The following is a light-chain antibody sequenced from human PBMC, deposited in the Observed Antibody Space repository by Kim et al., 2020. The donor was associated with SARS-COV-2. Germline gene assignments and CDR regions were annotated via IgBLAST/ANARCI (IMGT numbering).Light chain of an antibody. CDR3: NSRDSSGNRV. J-gene: IGLJ3*02. CDR1: SLRSYY. Sequence: SSELTQDPAVSVALGQTVRITCQGDSLRSYYASWYQQKPGQAPVLVIYGKNNRPSGIPDRFSGSSSGTASLTITGAQAEDEADYYCNSRDSSGNRVFGGGTQLTVL. V-gene: IGLV3-19*01. CDR2: GKN.